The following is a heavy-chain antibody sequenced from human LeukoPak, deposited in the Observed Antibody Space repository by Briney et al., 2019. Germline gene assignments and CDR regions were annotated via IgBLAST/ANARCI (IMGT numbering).Heavy chain of an antibody. D-gene: IGHD5/OR15-5a*01. CDR1: GFTFSSYA. V-gene: IGHV4-59*01. CDR3: ARERSSPRLNWFDP. J-gene: IGHJ5*02. Sequence: GSLRLSCAASGFTFSSYAMSWIRQPPGKGLEWIGYIYYSGSTNYNPSLKSRVTISVDTSKNQFSLKLSSVTAADTAVYYCARERSSPRLNWFDPWGQGTLVTVSS. CDR2: IYYSGST.